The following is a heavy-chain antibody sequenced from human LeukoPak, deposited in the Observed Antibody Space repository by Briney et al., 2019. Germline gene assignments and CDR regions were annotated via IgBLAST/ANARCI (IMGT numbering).Heavy chain of an antibody. V-gene: IGHV1-18*01. J-gene: IGHJ6*03. CDR3: ARGRINAVVVPAAIDYYMDV. CDR1: GYTFTSYG. CDR2: ISAYNGNT. Sequence: ASVKVSCKASGYTFTSYGISWVRQAPGQGLEWMGWISAYNGNTNYAQELQGRVTMTTDTSTSTAYMELRSLRSDDTAVYYCARGRINAVVVPAAIDYYMDVWGKGTTVTISS. D-gene: IGHD2-2*02.